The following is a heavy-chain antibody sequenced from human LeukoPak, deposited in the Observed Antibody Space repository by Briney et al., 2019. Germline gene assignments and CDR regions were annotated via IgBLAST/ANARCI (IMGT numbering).Heavy chain of an antibody. D-gene: IGHD6-19*01. J-gene: IGHJ6*03. V-gene: IGHV4-39*07. CDR2: IYYIGST. CDR1: GGSISSSSYY. CDR3: ARVVAQWLAYYYYYYMDV. Sequence: KPSETLSLTCTVSGGSISSSSYYWGWIRQPPGKGLEWIGSIYYIGSTYYNPSLKSRVTISVDTSKNQFSLKLSSVTAADTAVYYCARVVAQWLAYYYYYYMDVWGKGTTVTVSS.